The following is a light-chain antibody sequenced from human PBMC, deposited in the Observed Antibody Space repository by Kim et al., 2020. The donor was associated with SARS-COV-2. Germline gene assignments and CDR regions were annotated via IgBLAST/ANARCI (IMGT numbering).Light chain of an antibody. J-gene: IGKJ2*02. Sequence: EIVLTQSPGTLSLSPGERATLSCRASQSVNSIYLAWYQQKPGQAPRLLIYGASSRATGIPDRFSGSGSGTDFTLTINKLEPEDFAVYYCQQYGGTFGQGTKLEIK. CDR1: QSVNSIY. CDR3: QQYGGT. V-gene: IGKV3-20*01. CDR2: GAS.